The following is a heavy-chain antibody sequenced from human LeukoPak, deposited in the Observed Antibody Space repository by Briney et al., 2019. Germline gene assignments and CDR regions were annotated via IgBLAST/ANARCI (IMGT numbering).Heavy chain of an antibody. CDR3: ARDWPQTGFGP. CDR2: IRSSSSTI. V-gene: IGHV3-48*04. J-gene: IGHJ5*02. D-gene: IGHD3-9*01. CDR1: VFTFRSYS. Sequence: LLHGVSVFTFRSYSTICVRDPWGRGRVGVSYIRSSSSTIYYAGSVKGRFTISRDNAKNSLYLQMNSLRAEDTAVYYCARDWPQTGFGPWGQGTLVTVSS.